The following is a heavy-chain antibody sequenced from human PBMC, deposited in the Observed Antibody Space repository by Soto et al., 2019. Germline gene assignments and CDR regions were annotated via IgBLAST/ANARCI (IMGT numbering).Heavy chain of an antibody. CDR1: GFTFSSYG. CDR3: ARQGRANFFDY. D-gene: IGHD3-10*01. Sequence: QVQLVESGGGVVQPGRSLRLSCAASGFTFSSYGMHWVRQAPGKGLEWVAVIWYDGSNKYYADSVKGRFTISRDNSKNTLYLQMNSLRAEDTAVYYCARQGRANFFDYWGQGTLVTVSS. V-gene: IGHV3-33*01. J-gene: IGHJ4*02. CDR2: IWYDGSNK.